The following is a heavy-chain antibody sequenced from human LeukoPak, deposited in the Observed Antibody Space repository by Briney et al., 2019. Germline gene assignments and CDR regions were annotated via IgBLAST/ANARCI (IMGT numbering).Heavy chain of an antibody. D-gene: IGHD5-18*01. CDR2: ISGSGGST. CDR3: ARDLSGVTGYTYGRGIDY. J-gene: IGHJ4*02. Sequence: GGSLRLSCAASGFTFSSYGMSWVRQAPGKGLEWVSAISGSGGSTYYADSVKGRFTISRDNSKNTLYLQMNSLRAEDTAVYYCARDLSGVTGYTYGRGIDYWGQGTLVTVSS. CDR1: GFTFSSYG. V-gene: IGHV3-23*01.